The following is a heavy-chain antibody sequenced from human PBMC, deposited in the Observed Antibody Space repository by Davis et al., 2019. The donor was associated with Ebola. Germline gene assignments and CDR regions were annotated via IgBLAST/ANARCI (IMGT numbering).Heavy chain of an antibody. CDR3: ARATIIGYCSSTSCLIYGMDV. D-gene: IGHD2-2*01. CDR2: ISYDGSNK. Sequence: PGGSLRLSCAASGFTFSSYAMSWVRQAPGKGLEWVAVISYDGSNKYYADSVKGRFTISRDNSKNTLYLQMHSLRAEDTAVYYCARATIIGYCSSTSCLIYGMDVWGQGTTVTVSS. V-gene: IGHV3-30-3*01. J-gene: IGHJ6*02. CDR1: GFTFSSYA.